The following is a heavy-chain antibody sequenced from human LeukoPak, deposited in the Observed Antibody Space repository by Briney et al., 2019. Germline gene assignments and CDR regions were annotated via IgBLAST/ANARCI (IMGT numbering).Heavy chain of an antibody. CDR2: INHSGST. D-gene: IGHD6-19*01. CDR1: GGSFSGYY. V-gene: IGHV4-34*01. J-gene: IGHJ4*02. CDR3: ARVAFRQWLVQGIDY. Sequence: TSETLSLTCAVYGGSFSGYYWSWIRQPPGKGLEWIGEINHSGSTNYNPSLKSRVTISVDTSKNPFSLKLSSMTAADTAVYYCARVAFRQWLVQGIDYWGQGTLVTVSS.